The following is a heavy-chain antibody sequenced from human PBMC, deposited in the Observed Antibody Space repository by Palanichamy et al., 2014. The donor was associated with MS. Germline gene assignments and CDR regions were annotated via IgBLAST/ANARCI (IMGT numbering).Heavy chain of an antibody. V-gene: IGHV4-39*01. CDR2: IYYGGST. Sequence: QLQLQESGPGLVKPSETLSLTCTVSGGSISSSSYYWGWIRQPPGKGLEWIGSIYYGGSTYYNPSLKSRVTTSVDTSKNQFSLKVSSVTAADTAVYHCARHLLRTPQWLFWFDPWGQGTLVAVSS. D-gene: IGHD6-19*01. CDR1: GGSISSSSYY. J-gene: IGHJ5*02. CDR3: ARHLLRTPQWLFWFDP.